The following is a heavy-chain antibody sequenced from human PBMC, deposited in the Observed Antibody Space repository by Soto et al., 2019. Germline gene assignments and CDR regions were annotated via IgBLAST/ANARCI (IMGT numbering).Heavy chain of an antibody. CDR2: ISGSGGST. V-gene: IGHV3-23*01. CDR1: GFTFSSYA. D-gene: IGHD6-6*01. Sequence: EVQLLESGGGLVQPGGSLRLSCAASGFTFSSYAMSWVRQAPGKGLEWVSAISGSGGSTYYADSVKGRFTISRDNSKNTLYLQMNSLRADDTAVYYCANPRWWIAARPGAFDIWGQGTMVTVSS. CDR3: ANPRWWIAARPGAFDI. J-gene: IGHJ3*02.